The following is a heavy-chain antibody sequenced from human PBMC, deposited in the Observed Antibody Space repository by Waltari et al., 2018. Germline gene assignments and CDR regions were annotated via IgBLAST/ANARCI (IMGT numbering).Heavy chain of an antibody. CDR2: RLHDATDK. D-gene: IGHD2-21*01. CDR1: GFTFSSYG. CDR3: AKDCGLGGDFDI. Sequence: QVQLVESGGGVVQPGGSLRLSCEASGFTFSSYGFHWVRQAPGKGLDWVTFRLHDATDKYYADSVRGRVTISRDNSKNTVYLQMSSLQPEDSAVYYCAKDCGLGGDFDIWGKGTMVTVSS. V-gene: IGHV3-30*02. J-gene: IGHJ3*02.